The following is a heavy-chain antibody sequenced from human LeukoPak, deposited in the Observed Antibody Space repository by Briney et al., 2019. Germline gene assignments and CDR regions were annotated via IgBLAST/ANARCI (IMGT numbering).Heavy chain of an antibody. CDR1: GFTFSDAW. CDR2: IKSKIDGGSI. V-gene: IGHV3-15*01. D-gene: IGHD2-8*01. Sequence: GGSLRLSCVGSGFTFSDAWISWVRQAPGKGLEWVGRIKSKIDGGSIDYAAPVKGRFTLSRDDSRNKLYLQINRLKNEHTAVYYCTARRQDGCWGQGTLVTVS. CDR3: TARRQDGC. J-gene: IGHJ4*02.